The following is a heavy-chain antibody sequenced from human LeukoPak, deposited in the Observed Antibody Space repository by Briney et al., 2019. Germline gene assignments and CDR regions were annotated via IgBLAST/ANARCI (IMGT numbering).Heavy chain of an antibody. D-gene: IGHD6-19*01. J-gene: IGHJ4*02. CDR2: IIPIFGTA. CDR3: ARVRQWLARYYFDY. V-gene: IGHV1-69*01. CDR1: GGPFSSYA. Sequence: SVKFSCKASGGPFSSYAISWVRRAPGQGLEWMGGIIPIFGTANYAQKFQGRVTITADESTSTAYMELSSLRSEDTAVYYCARVRQWLARYYFDYWGQGTLVTVSS.